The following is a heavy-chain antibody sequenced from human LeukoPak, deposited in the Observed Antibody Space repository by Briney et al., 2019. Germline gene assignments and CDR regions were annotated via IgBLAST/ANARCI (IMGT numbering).Heavy chain of an antibody. V-gene: IGHV4-30-4*08. J-gene: IGHJ6*03. Sequence: SQTLSLTCTVSGGSISSGDYYRSWIRQPPGKGLEWIGYIYYSGSTYYNPSLKSRVTISVDTSKNQFSLKLSSVTAADTAVYYCARRGYYYDSSGLTGYYMDVWGKGTTVTVSS. D-gene: IGHD3-22*01. CDR3: ARRGYYYDSSGLTGYYMDV. CDR1: GGSISSGDYY. CDR2: IYYSGST.